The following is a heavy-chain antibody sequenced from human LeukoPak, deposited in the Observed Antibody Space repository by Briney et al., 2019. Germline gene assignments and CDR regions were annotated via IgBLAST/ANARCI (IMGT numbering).Heavy chain of an antibody. V-gene: IGHV3-21*01. CDR2: ISTSSSYI. CDR3: ARDSATVTSPSSWFDP. Sequence: GGSLRLSCAASGFTFSSYSMNWVRQAPGKGLEWVSSISTSSSYIYYADSVKGRFTSSRDNAKKSLYLQMNSLRAEDTAVYYCARDSATVTSPSSWFDPWGLGTLVTVSS. CDR1: GFTFSSYS. D-gene: IGHD4-17*01. J-gene: IGHJ5*02.